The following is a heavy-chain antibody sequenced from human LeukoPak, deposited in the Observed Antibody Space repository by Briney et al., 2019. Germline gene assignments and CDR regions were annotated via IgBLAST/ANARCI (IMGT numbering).Heavy chain of an antibody. Sequence: SETLSLTCAVYGGSFSGYYWSWIRQPPGMGLEWIAYIDYLGNTNYNPSLNSRVTISLDTSKNQFSLKLTSVTAADTAVYYCARGGDYGSGSYYNYWGQGTLVTVSS. CDR2: IDYLGNT. CDR3: ARGGDYGSGSYYNY. D-gene: IGHD3-10*01. V-gene: IGHV4-59*01. J-gene: IGHJ4*02. CDR1: GGSFSGYY.